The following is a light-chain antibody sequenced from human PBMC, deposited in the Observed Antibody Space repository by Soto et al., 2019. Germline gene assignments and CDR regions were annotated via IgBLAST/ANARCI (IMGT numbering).Light chain of an antibody. CDR1: QSVSSN. CDR3: QQYNNWPPT. J-gene: IGKJ4*01. V-gene: IGKV3-15*01. Sequence: EIVMTQSPATLSVSPGERATLSCRASQSVSSNLAWYQQKPGQAPRLLIYGASTRATGIPARFSGSGSGTDFTLTIRRLQYEDFAVYYCQQYNNWPPTFGGGTKVEIK. CDR2: GAS.